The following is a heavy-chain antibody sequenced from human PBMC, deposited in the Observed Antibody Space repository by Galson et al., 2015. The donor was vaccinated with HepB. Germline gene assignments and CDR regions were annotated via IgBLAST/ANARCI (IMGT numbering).Heavy chain of an antibody. V-gene: IGHV3-7*01. CDR2: IKPDGSEK. CDR1: GFTFSSYW. D-gene: IGHD6-19*01. J-gene: IGHJ4*02. Sequence: SLRLSCAASGFTFSSYWMSWVRQAPGKGLEWVATIKPDGSEKYYVDSVKGRLTISRDNAKNSLYLQMNSLRAEDTAVYYCARDRLDRSGWYQGYDYWGQGTLVTVSS. CDR3: ARDRLDRSGWYQGYDY.